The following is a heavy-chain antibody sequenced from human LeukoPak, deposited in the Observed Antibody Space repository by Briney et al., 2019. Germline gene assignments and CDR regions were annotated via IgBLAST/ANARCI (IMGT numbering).Heavy chain of an antibody. V-gene: IGHV3-23*01. Sequence: LTGGSLRLSCAASGFTFSSYAMSWVRQAPGKGLEWVSAISGSGGSTYYADPVKGRFTISRDNSKNTLYLQMNSLRAEDTAVYYCAKSGFYDILTGYYAPLGAFDIWGQGTMVTVSS. J-gene: IGHJ3*02. CDR1: GFTFSSYA. CDR3: AKSGFYDILTGYYAPLGAFDI. CDR2: ISGSGGST. D-gene: IGHD3-9*01.